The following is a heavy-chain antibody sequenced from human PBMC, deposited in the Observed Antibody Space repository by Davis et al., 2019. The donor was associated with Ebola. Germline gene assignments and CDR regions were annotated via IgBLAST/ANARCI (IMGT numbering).Heavy chain of an antibody. V-gene: IGHV3-23*01. CDR3: ARDGGYSYGKGGFDY. J-gene: IGHJ4*02. Sequence: GESLKISCAASGFTFTSYAMIWVRQAPGKGLEWVSGISWNSGSIGYADSVKGRFTISRDNSKNTLYLQMNSLRAEDTAVYYCARDGGYSYGKGGFDYWGQGTLVTVSS. CDR1: GFTFTSYA. D-gene: IGHD5-18*01. CDR2: ISWNSGSI.